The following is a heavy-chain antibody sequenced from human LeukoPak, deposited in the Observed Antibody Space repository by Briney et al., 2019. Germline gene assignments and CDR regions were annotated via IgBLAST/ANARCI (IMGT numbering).Heavy chain of an antibody. CDR2: ISGDGGGTT. J-gene: IGHJ3*01. D-gene: IGHD2/OR15-2a*01. CDR3: AKGMGLILLL. CDR1: GFTFDDYA. Sequence: PGGSLRLSCAASGFTFDDYAIYWVRQAPGKGLEWVCLISGDGGGTTYYADSVKGRFTISRDNSKNSLYLEMNSLRTEDTALYYCAKGMGLILLLWGQGTMVTVSS. V-gene: IGHV3-43*02.